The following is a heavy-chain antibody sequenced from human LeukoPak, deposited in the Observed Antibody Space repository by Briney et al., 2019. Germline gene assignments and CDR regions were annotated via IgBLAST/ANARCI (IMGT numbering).Heavy chain of an antibody. CDR2: ISAYNGNT. CDR1: GYTFTSYG. Sequence: ASVKVSCKASGYTFTSYGISWVRQAPGQGLEWMGWISAYNGNTNYAQKLQGRVTMTTDTSTSTAYMELRSLRSDDTAVYYCARTLYCSSTSCYGIHDYWGQGTLVTVSS. CDR3: ARTLYCSSTSCYGIHDY. J-gene: IGHJ4*02. D-gene: IGHD2-2*01. V-gene: IGHV1-18*01.